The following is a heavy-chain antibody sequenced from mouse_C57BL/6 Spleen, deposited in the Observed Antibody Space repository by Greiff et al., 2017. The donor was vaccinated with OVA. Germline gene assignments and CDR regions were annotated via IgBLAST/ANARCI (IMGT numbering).Heavy chain of an antibody. CDR3: ARRERGDYAMDY. J-gene: IGHJ4*01. V-gene: IGHV5-17*01. Sequence: EVQGVESGGGLVKPGGSLKLSCAASGFTFSDYGMHWVRQAPEKGLEWVAYISSGSSTIYYADTVKGRFTISRDNAKNTLFLQMTSLRSEDTAMYYCARRERGDYAMDYWGQGTSVTVSS. CDR2: ISSGSSTI. CDR1: GFTFSDYG.